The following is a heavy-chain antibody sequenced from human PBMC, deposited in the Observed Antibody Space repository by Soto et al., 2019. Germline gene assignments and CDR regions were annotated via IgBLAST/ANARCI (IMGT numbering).Heavy chain of an antibody. D-gene: IGHD2-21*02. J-gene: IGHJ4*02. CDR1: GGSLTGYY. Sequence: SETLSLTCTVSGGSLTGYYWTWIRQPPGKGLEWIGYICYNGSTSYNPSLKSRVTMSVDTSTNQFSLKLGSVTAPDTAVYYCARLRTYKLLGPYDYWGQGTLVTVSS. V-gene: IGHV4-59*08. CDR2: ICYNGST. CDR3: ARLRTYKLLGPYDY.